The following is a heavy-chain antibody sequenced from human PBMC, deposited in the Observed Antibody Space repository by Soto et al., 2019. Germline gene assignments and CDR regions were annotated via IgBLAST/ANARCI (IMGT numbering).Heavy chain of an antibody. CDR1: WDSVSSNSAG. J-gene: IGHJ4*02. Sequence: SQTLSLTCAISWDSVSSNSAGWNCIRQSPSRGLEWLGRTYYRSKWYNDYAVSVKSRITINPDTSKNQFSLQLNSVTPEDTAVYFCARDLGTYFDYWGQGTLVTVSS. CDR2: TYYRSKWYN. V-gene: IGHV6-1*01. CDR3: ARDLGTYFDY. D-gene: IGHD1-26*01.